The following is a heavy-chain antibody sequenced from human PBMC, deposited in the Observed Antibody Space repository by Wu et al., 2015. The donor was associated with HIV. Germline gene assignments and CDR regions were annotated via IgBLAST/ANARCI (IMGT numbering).Heavy chain of an antibody. D-gene: IGHD3-22*01. CDR3: ATPRSPGFSSAWPTYFDY. V-gene: IGHV1-69*05. CDR1: GKTFNA. J-gene: IGHJ4*01. Sequence: QVRLVQSGAEVQKPGSSVEISCKASGKTFNAVNWIRQAPGHGLEWMGGIIPLFGTIEYAHIFQGRMTITTDESTDTAYMRLTSLRSEDTAMYYCATPRSPGFSSAWPTYFDYWGQGTVVTVSS. CDR2: IIPLFGTI.